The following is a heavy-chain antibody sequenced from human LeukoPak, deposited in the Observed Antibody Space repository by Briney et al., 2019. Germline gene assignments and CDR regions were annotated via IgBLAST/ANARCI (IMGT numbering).Heavy chain of an antibody. CDR2: ISAYNGNT. CDR3: ARVAPDIVVVPAAHGHYYMDV. V-gene: IGHV1-18*01. Sequence: GASVKVSCKASGYTFTSYGISWVRQAPGQGLEWMGWISAYNGNTNYAQKLQGRVTMTTDTSTSTAYMELRSLRSDDTAVYYCARVAPDIVVVPAAHGHYYMDVWGKGTTVTVSS. CDR1: GYTFTSYG. D-gene: IGHD2-2*01. J-gene: IGHJ6*03.